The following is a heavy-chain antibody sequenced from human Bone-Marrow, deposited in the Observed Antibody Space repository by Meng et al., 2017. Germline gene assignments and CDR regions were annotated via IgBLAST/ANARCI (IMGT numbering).Heavy chain of an antibody. Sequence: GESLKISCAASGFIFSNAWMSWVRQAPGKGLEWVGRIKSKTDSGTTDYAAPVKGRFTISRDDSKNTLYLQINSLKPEDTAVYYCTTHRIQLGLLAPDYWGQGTLVTGAS. CDR2: IKSKTDSGTT. D-gene: IGHD5-18*01. J-gene: IGHJ4*02. CDR3: TTHRIQLGLLAPDY. V-gene: IGHV3-15*01. CDR1: GFIFSNAW.